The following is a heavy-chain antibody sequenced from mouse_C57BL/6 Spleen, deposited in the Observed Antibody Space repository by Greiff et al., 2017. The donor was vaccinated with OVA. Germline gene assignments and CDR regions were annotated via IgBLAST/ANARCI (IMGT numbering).Heavy chain of an antibody. CDR2: IHPNSGST. D-gene: IGHD2-4*01. V-gene: IGHV1-64*01. J-gene: IGHJ2*01. Sequence: QVQLQQSGAELVKPGASVKLSCKASGYTFTSYWMHWVKQRPGQGLEWIGMIHPNSGSTNYNEKFKSKATLTVDKSSSTAYMQLSSLTSEDSAVYYCARGDYDEAVYFDYWGQGTTLTVSS. CDR3: ARGDYDEAVYFDY. CDR1: GYTFTSYW.